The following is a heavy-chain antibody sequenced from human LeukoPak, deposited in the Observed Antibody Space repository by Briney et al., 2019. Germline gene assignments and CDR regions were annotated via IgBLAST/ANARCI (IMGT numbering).Heavy chain of an antibody. Sequence: SETLSLTCTVSGGSISSYYWSWIRQPAGKGLEWIGRTYTSGSTNYNPSLKSRVTMSVDTSKNQFSLKLSSVTAADTAVYYCARDRGAVVTAIGPKAFDIWGQGTMVTVSS. J-gene: IGHJ3*02. CDR2: TYTSGST. V-gene: IGHV4-4*07. CDR3: ARDRGAVVTAIGPKAFDI. CDR1: GGSISSYY. D-gene: IGHD2-21*02.